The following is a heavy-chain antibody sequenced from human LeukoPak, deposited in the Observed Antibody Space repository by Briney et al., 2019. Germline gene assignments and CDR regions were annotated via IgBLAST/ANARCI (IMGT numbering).Heavy chain of an antibody. CDR1: GFTFSSYE. D-gene: IGHD1-7*01. CDR3: ARETVTGNYPDY. V-gene: IGHV3-48*03. J-gene: IGHJ4*02. CDR2: ISDSGRTI. Sequence: AGGSLRLSCAASGFTFSSYEMNWVRQAPGRGLEWVSYISDSGRTIYYADSVKGRFTISRDSAKNSLYLQMNSLRAEDTAVYYCARETVTGNYPDYGGQGTLVTVSS.